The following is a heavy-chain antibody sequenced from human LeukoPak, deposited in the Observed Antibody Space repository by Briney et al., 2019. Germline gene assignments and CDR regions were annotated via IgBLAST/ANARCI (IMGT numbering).Heavy chain of an antibody. CDR3: ARSRGVEGTGFDY. CDR2: IYTSGST. D-gene: IGHD1-26*01. CDR1: GGSISIYY. Sequence: ASETLSLTCTVSGGSISIYYWSWIRQPAGKGLEWIGRIYTSGSTNYNPSLKSRVTISVDKSKNQFSLKLSSVTAADTDVYYCARSRGVEGTGFDYWGQGTPVTVSS. J-gene: IGHJ4*02. V-gene: IGHV4-4*07.